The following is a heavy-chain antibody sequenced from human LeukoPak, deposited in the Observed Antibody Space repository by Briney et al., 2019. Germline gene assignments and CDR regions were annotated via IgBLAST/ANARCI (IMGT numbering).Heavy chain of an antibody. CDR3: ARDRRQQLAYYYYYYMDV. CDR2: INPNSGGT. CDR1: GYTFTGYY. J-gene: IGHJ6*03. Sequence: ASVKVSCKASGYTFTGYYMHWVRQAPGQGLEWMGWINPNSGGTNYAQKFQGRVTMTRDTSISTAYMELSRLRSDDTAVYYCARDRRQQLAYYYYYYMDVWGKGTTVTVSS. D-gene: IGHD6-13*01. V-gene: IGHV1-2*02.